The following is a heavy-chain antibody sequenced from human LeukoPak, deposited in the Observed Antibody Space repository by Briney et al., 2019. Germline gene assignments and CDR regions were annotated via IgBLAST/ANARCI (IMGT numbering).Heavy chain of an antibody. V-gene: IGHV3-23*01. J-gene: IGHJ4*02. CDR2: IGGSGGIT. CDR3: AKIRYGGDSGLDY. D-gene: IGHD2-21*01. Sequence: PRGSLRLSCAASGFTFSSYAMNWVRQAPGKGLEWVSLIGGSGGITYYADSVKGRFTISRDNSKNTLYLQMNSLRAGDTAVYYCAKIRYGGDSGLDYWGQGTLVTVSS. CDR1: GFTFSSYA.